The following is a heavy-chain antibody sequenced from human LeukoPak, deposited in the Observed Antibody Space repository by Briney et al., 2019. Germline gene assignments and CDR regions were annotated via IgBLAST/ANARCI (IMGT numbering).Heavy chain of an antibody. V-gene: IGHV3-23*01. J-gene: IGHJ4*02. CDR1: GFTFSSYG. CDR3: AKVGALWFGELPRYYFDY. D-gene: IGHD3-10*01. Sequence: GGSLRLSCAASGFTFSSYGMSWVRQAPGKGLEWVSAISGSGGSTYYTDSVKGRFTISRDNSKNTLHLQMNSLRAEDTTVYYCAKVGALWFGELPRYYFDYWGQGTLVTVSS. CDR2: ISGSGGST.